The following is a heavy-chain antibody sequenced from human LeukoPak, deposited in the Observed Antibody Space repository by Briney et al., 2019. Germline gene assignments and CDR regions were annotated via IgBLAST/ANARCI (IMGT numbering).Heavy chain of an antibody. CDR1: GFTFSSYG. J-gene: IGHJ5*02. V-gene: IGHV3-30*18. D-gene: IGHD6-13*01. CDR2: ISYDGSNK. CDR3: AKGGDSSSWSFDP. Sequence: PGGFLRLSCAASGFTFSSYGMHWVRQAPGKGLEWVAVISYDGSNKYYADSVKGRFTISRDNSKNTLYLQMNSLRAEDTAVYYCAKGGDSSSWSFDPWGQGTLVTVSS.